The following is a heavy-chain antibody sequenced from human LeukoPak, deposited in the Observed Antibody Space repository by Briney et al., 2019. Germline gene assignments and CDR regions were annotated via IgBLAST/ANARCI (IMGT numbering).Heavy chain of an antibody. V-gene: IGHV1-2*02. D-gene: IGHD5-12*01. J-gene: IGHJ4*02. CDR2: INPNSGGT. CDR3: AREGRGREFDY. CDR1: GYTFTGYY. Sequence: ASVKVSCKVSGYTFTGYYMHWVRQAPGQGLEWMAWINPNSGGTIYAQEFQGRVTLTRDTSISTAYMELSRLRSDDTAVYYCAREGRGREFDYWGQGSLVTVSS.